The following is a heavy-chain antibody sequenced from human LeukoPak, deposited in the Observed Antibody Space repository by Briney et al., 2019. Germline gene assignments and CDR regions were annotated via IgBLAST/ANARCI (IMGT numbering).Heavy chain of an antibody. D-gene: IGHD5-24*01. CDR1: GYTFTSYG. CDR2: ISAYNGNT. CDR3: ATLRDGYNYALGY. V-gene: IGHV1-18*01. J-gene: IGHJ4*02. Sequence: ASVKVSCKASGYTFTSYGISWVRQAPGQGLEWMGWISAYNGNTNYAQKLQGRVTMTTDTSTSTAYMELSSLRSEDTAVYYCATLRDGYNYALGYWGQGTLVTVSS.